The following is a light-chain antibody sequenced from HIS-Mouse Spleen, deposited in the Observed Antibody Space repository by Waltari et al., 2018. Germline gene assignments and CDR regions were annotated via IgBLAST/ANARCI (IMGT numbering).Light chain of an antibody. J-gene: IGLJ3*02. V-gene: IGLV2-23*01. CDR1: TRARGLYNL. CDR3: CSYAGSSTWV. CDR2: EGS. Sequence: QSALTQPPPETRSPGQSTTFSCTGTTRARGLYNLFSWYQQHPGKAPKLMIYEGSKRPSGVSNRFSGSKSGNTASLTISGLQAEDEADYYCCSYAGSSTWVFGGGTKLTVL.